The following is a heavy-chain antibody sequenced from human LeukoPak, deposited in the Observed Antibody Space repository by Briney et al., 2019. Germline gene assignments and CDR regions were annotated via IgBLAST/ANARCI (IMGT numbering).Heavy chain of an antibody. D-gene: IGHD4-23*01. CDR3: ARRGDGGRSFDY. Sequence: GGSLRLSCAASGFTVSTTYMSRVRQAPGRGLEWVSLIYVDGRTYYADSEKGRFTISRDNSKNTLYLQVNSLRAEDTAVYYCARRGDGGRSFDYWGQGTLVTVSS. CDR1: GFTVSTTY. V-gene: IGHV3-53*01. CDR2: IYVDGRT. J-gene: IGHJ4*02.